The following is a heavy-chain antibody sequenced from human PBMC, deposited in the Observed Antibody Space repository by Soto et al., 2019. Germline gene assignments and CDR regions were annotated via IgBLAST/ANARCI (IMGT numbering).Heavy chain of an antibody. CDR3: AKDYTVASDPSSVILVDY. J-gene: IGHJ4*02. V-gene: IGHV3-23*01. CDR2: IIANGGT. CDR1: GFTFNHYA. Sequence: AAGSLRPSCVASGFTFNHYAMSCVRQAPRKGLEWVSIIIANGGTFYADSVKGRFTISRDNSKKPVYLQMSSLRVEDTAIYYCAKDYTVASDPSSVILVDYWGQGALVTV. D-gene: IGHD4-17*01.